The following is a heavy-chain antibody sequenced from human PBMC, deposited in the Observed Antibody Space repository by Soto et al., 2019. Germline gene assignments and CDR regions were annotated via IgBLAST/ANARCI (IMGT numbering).Heavy chain of an antibody. V-gene: IGHV4-34*01. D-gene: IGHD6-13*01. CDR1: GGSFSGYY. CDR3: ARGIAAATQGGNP. CDR2: INHSGST. J-gene: IGHJ5*02. Sequence: PSETLSLTCAVYGGSFSGYYWSWIRQPPGKGLEWIGEINHSGSTNYNPSLKSRVTISRDNAKNPLYLQMNSLRAEDTAVYYCARGIAAATQGGNPWGQGTLVTVSS.